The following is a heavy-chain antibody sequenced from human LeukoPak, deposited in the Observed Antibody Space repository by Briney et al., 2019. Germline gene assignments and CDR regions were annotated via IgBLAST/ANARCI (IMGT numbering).Heavy chain of an antibody. D-gene: IGHD4-17*01. CDR2: ITNDGSST. CDR3: AKVRLYGDYPEIDY. Sequence: GGSLRLSCAASGLTFSSHWMHWVRQAPGKGLVWVSRITNDGSSTTYADSVKGRFTIFRDNAKNMLYLQVNSLRAEDTAVYYCAKVRLYGDYPEIDYWGQGTLVAVSS. CDR1: GLTFSSHW. V-gene: IGHV3-74*01. J-gene: IGHJ4*02.